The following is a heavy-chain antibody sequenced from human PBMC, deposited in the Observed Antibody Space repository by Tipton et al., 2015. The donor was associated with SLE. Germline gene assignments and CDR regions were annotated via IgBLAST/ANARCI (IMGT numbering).Heavy chain of an antibody. D-gene: IGHD4-17*01. J-gene: IGHJ5*02. Sequence: LRLSCTVSGGSISSGGYYWSWIRQHQGKGLEWIGYIYYSGSTYYNPSLKSRVTISVDTSKNQFSLKLSSVTAADTAVYYCARRVAGGGVGDLPTWLDPSAHGTLVSVTS. CDR1: GGSISSGGYY. CDR2: IYYSGST. CDR3: ARRVAGGGVGDLPTWLDP. V-gene: IGHV4-31*03.